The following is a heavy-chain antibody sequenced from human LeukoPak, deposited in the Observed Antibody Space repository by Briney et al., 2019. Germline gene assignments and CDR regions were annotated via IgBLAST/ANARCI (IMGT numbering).Heavy chain of an antibody. J-gene: IGHJ4*02. D-gene: IGHD2-15*01. CDR2: ISGSGGST. CDR1: GFTFSGSA. Sequence: PGGSLRLSCAASGFTFSGSAMHWVRQAPGKGLEWVSAISGSGGSTYYADSVKGRFTISRDNSKNTLYLQMNSLRAEDTAVYYCAKEIVVVVAEDGFDYWGQGTLVTVSS. V-gene: IGHV3-23*01. CDR3: AKEIVVVVAEDGFDY.